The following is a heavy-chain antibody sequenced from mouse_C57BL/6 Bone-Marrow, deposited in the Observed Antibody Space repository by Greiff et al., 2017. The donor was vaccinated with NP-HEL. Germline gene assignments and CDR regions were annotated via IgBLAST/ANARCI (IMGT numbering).Heavy chain of an antibody. CDR1: GFTFSSYG. J-gene: IGHJ2*01. V-gene: IGHV5-6*01. CDR2: ISSGGSYT. CDR3: ARPGYYGPDY. D-gene: IGHD1-2*01. Sequence: DVHLVESGGDLVKPGGSLKLSCAASGFTFSSYGMSWVRQTPDKRLEWVATISSGGSYTYYPDSVKGRFTISRDSAKNTLYLQMSSLKSEDTAMYYCARPGYYGPDYWGQGTTLTVSS.